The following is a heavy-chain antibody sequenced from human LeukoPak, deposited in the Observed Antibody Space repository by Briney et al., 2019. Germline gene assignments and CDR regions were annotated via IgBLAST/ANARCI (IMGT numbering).Heavy chain of an antibody. CDR2: IIPILGIA. CDR1: GGTFSSYA. CDR3: ARDFEGLRLGELPWFDP. J-gene: IGHJ5*02. D-gene: IGHD3-16*01. V-gene: IGHV1-69*04. Sequence: ASVKVSCKASGGTFSSYAISWVRQAPGQGLEWMGRIIPILGIANYAQKFQGRVTITADKSTSTAYMELSSLRSEDTAVYYCARDFEGLRLGELPWFDPWGQGTLVTVSS.